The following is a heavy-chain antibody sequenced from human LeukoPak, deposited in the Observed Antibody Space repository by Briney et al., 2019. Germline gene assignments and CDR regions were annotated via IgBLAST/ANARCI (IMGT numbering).Heavy chain of an antibody. J-gene: IGHJ5*02. Sequence: ASVKVSCKASGGTFSSYAISWVRQAPGQGLEWMGRIIPILGIANYAQKFQGRVTITADKSTSTAYMELSSLRSEDTAVYYCARGYSYGHWFDPWGQGTLVTVSS. CDR1: GGTFSSYA. V-gene: IGHV1-69*04. D-gene: IGHD5-18*01. CDR3: ARGYSYGHWFDP. CDR2: IIPILGIA.